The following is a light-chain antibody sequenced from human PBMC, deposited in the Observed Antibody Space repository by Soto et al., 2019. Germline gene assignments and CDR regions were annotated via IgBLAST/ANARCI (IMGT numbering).Light chain of an antibody. CDR1: QSVLYSSNNKNY. CDR2: WAS. J-gene: IGKJ4*01. V-gene: IGKV4-1*01. CDR3: QQYYSTLALT. Sequence: DIVMTQSPDSLAVSLGERATINCKSSQSVLYSSNNKNYLAWYQQKPGQPPKLLIYWASTRESGVPDRFSGSGSGTDFTLTISSLQAEDGAVYYCQQYYSTLALTFGGGPKVE.